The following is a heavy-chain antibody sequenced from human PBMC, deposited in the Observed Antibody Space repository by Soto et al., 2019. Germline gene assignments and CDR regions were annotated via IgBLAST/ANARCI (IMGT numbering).Heavy chain of an antibody. V-gene: IGHV4-34*01. J-gene: IGHJ4*02. CDR2: VKDGGHT. CDR1: GGSLSGYY. D-gene: IGHD5-12*01. CDR3: ARGQEGVVATH. Sequence: QVQLQQWGAGLLKPSETLSLNCAVTGGSLSGYYWSWIRQAPGKGLEWIGEVKDGGHTNYSPSLRGRVTISSDTSNNQFSLRRNSVTAADTGVYYCARGQEGVVATHWDQGSLVTVSS.